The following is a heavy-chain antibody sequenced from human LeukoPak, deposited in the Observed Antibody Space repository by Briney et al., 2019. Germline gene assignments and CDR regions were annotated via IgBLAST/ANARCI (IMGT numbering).Heavy chain of an antibody. Sequence: GASVKVSCKASGYTFTSYDINWVRQATGQGLEWMGWMNPNSGNTGYVQKFQGRVTITRNTSISTAYMELSGLRSEDTAVYYCARVKPWDGYNPYYFDYWGQGTLVTVSS. D-gene: IGHD5-24*01. CDR2: MNPNSGNT. CDR3: ARVKPWDGYNPYYFDY. CDR1: GYTFTSYD. V-gene: IGHV1-8*03. J-gene: IGHJ4*02.